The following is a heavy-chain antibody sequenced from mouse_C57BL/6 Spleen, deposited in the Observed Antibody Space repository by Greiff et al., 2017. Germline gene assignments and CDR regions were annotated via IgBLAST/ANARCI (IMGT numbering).Heavy chain of an antibody. CDR2: IDPSDSYT. Sequence: QVQLQQPGAELVMPGASVKLSCKASGYTFTSYWMHWVKQRPGQGLEWIGEIDPSDSYTNYNQKFKGKSTLTVDKSTSTAYMQLSSLTSEDSAVYYCARGDYYGSRRYFDVWGTGTTVTVSS. CDR1: GYTFTSYW. D-gene: IGHD1-1*01. V-gene: IGHV1-69*01. J-gene: IGHJ1*03. CDR3: ARGDYYGSRRYFDV.